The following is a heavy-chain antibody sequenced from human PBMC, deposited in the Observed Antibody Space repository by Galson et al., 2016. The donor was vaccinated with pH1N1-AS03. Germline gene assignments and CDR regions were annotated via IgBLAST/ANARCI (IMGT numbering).Heavy chain of an antibody. D-gene: IGHD4/OR15-4a*01. CDR3: ARGPVSYANYWFPPPDY. Sequence: SLRLSCAASGFTFSTHTMHWVRQAPGKGLEWVAAISYDGGDKFYADSVKGRFTISRDNSKNTLYLQVNSLRAEDTAVYYCARGPVSYANYWFPPPDYWGQGTLVRVSP. J-gene: IGHJ4*02. CDR1: GFTFSTHT. V-gene: IGHV3-30-3*01. CDR2: ISYDGGDK.